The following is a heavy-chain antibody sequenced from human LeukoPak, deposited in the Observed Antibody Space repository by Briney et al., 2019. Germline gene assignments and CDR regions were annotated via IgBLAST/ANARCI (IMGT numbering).Heavy chain of an antibody. D-gene: IGHD3-9*01. V-gene: IGHV3-21*01. J-gene: IGHJ4*02. CDR1: GFTFSNYN. Sequence: PGGSLRLSCAASGFTFSNYNINWVRQAPGKGLEWVSSISISSSYIYCADSVKGRFTISRDNAKDSLYLQMNSLRAEDTAVYYCARGRYDVLAGYQPPYFDYWGQGTLVTVSS. CDR3: ARGRYDVLAGYQPPYFDY. CDR2: ISISSSYI.